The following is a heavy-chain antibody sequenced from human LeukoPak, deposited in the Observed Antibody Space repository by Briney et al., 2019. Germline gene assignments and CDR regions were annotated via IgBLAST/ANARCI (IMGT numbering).Heavy chain of an antibody. CDR2: IIPIFGTA. Sequence: ASVTVSCKASGYTFTGYYMHWVRQAPGQGLEWMGGIIPIFGTANYAQKFQGRVTITADKSTSTAYMELSSLRSEDTAVYYCARGRDGYNSYADYWGQGTLVTVSS. J-gene: IGHJ4*02. D-gene: IGHD5-24*01. CDR3: ARGRDGYNSYADY. CDR1: GYTFTGYY. V-gene: IGHV1-69*06.